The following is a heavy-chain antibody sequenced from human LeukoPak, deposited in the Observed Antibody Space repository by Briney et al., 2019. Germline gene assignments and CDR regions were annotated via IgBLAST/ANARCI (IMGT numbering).Heavy chain of an antibody. V-gene: IGHV4-59*01. Sequence: PSETLSLTCTVSDGSISSYYWSWIRQPPGKGLEWIGYIYYSGSTNYNPSLKSRVTISVDTSKNQFSLKLSSVTAADTAVYYCARESDGYDFWSGFDYWGQGTLVTVSS. CDR2: IYYSGST. CDR3: ARESDGYDFWSGFDY. J-gene: IGHJ4*02. CDR1: DGSISSYY. D-gene: IGHD3-3*01.